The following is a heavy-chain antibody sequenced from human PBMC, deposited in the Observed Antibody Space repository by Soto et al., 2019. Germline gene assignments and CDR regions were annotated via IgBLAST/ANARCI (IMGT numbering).Heavy chain of an antibody. J-gene: IGHJ4*02. V-gene: IGHV4-34*01. CDR2: INHSGST. D-gene: IGHD3-10*01. CDR1: GGSFSGYY. CDR3: AREELEERYFDY. Sequence: SETLSLTCAVYGGSFSGYYWSWIRQPPGKGLEWIGEINHSGSTNYNPSLKSRVTISVDTSKNQFSPKLSSVTAADTAVYYCAREELEERYFDYWGQGTLVTVSS.